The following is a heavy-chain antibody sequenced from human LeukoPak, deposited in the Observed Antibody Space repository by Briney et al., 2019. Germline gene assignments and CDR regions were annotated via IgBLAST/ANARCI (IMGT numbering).Heavy chain of an antibody. Sequence: GGSLRLSCAASGFTFSSYSMNWVRQAPGKGLEWVSSISSSSSYIYYADSAKGRFTISRDNAKNSLYLQMNSLRAEDTAVYYCARDLRWEGMATIGGDGLYYFDYWGQGTLVTVSS. D-gene: IGHD5-12*01. V-gene: IGHV3-21*01. CDR1: GFTFSSYS. CDR3: ARDLRWEGMATIGGDGLYYFDY. CDR2: ISSSSSYI. J-gene: IGHJ4*02.